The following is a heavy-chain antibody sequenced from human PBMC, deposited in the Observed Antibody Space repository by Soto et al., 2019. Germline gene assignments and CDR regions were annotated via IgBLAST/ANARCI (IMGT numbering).Heavy chain of an antibody. CDR3: ARVDYYDSSGYYYYFDY. V-gene: IGHV1-69*13. D-gene: IGHD3-22*01. CDR1: GGTFSSYA. Sequence: SVKVSCKASGGTFSSYAISWVRQAPGQGLEWMGGIIPIFGTANYAQKFQGRVTITADESTSTAYMELSSLRSEDTAVYYCARVDYYDSSGYYYYFDYWGQGTLVTSPQ. CDR2: IIPIFGTA. J-gene: IGHJ4*02.